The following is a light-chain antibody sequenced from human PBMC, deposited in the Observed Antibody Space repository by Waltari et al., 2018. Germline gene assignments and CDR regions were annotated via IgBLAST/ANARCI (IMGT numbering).Light chain of an antibody. J-gene: IGKJ1*01. CDR1: QSISTW. Sequence: DIQMTQSPSTLSASVGDRVTITCRASQSISTWLAWYQQKPGKAPNLRIYKASTLEIGVPSRFSGSGSGTEFTLTISSLQPDDFATYYCQQYKTYWTFGQGTKVEIK. CDR3: QQYKTYWT. CDR2: KAS. V-gene: IGKV1-5*03.